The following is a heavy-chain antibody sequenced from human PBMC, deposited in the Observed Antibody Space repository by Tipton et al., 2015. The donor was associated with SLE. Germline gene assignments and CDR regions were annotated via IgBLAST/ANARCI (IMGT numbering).Heavy chain of an antibody. CDR3: ARGLGSGWYDEYFQH. D-gene: IGHD6-19*01. CDR2: IYTSGST. V-gene: IGHV4-4*07. Sequence: TLSLTCTVSGGSISSYYWSWIRPPAGKGREWIGRIYTSGSTNYNPSLKSRVTMSVDTSKNQFSLKLSSVTAADTAVYYCARGLGSGWYDEYFQHWGQGTLVTVSS. CDR1: GGSISSYY. J-gene: IGHJ1*01.